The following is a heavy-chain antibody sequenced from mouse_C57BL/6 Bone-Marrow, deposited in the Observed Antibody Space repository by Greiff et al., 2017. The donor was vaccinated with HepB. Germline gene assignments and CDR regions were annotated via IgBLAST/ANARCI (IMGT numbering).Heavy chain of an antibody. V-gene: IGHV1-81*01. CDR1: GYTFTSYG. Sequence: QVQLKQSGAELARPGASVKLSCKASGYTFTSYGISWVKQRTGQGLEWIGEIYPRSGNTYYNEKFKGKATLTADKSSSTAYMELRSLTSEDSAVYFCARWRLRPFFDYWGQGTTLTVSS. J-gene: IGHJ2*01. D-gene: IGHD2-4*01. CDR3: ARWRLRPFFDY. CDR2: IYPRSGNT.